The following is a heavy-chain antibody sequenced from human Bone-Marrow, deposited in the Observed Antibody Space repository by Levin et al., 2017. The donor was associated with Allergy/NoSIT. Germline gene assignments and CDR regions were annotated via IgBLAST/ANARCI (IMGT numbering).Heavy chain of an antibody. D-gene: IGHD3-10*01. V-gene: IGHV3-43*01. CDR1: GFTFDDYT. CDR3: AKDPTGNFSQRIGD. CDR2: ISWDGEIT. Sequence: GGSLRLSCAASGFTFDDYTMHWVRQAPGKGLEWVSLISWDGEITSYADSVKGRFTISRDNKKNSLYLQMRRLKTEDTALYYCAKDPTGNFSQRIGDSGQGSLVGVSS. J-gene: IGHJ4*02.